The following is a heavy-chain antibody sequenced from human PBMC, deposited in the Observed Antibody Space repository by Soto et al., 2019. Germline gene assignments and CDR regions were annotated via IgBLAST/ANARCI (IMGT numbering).Heavy chain of an antibody. CDR3: ARRGYYYGSGSYYDY. CDR2: INHSGST. Sequence: QVQLQQWGAGLLKPSETLSLTCAVYGGSFSGYYWSWIRQAPGKGLEWIGEINHSGSTNYNPSLKNRVTISVDTSKNQFSLKLSSVTAADTAVYYCARRGYYYGSGSYYDYWGQGTLVTVSS. V-gene: IGHV4-34*01. D-gene: IGHD3-10*01. CDR1: GGSFSGYY. J-gene: IGHJ4*02.